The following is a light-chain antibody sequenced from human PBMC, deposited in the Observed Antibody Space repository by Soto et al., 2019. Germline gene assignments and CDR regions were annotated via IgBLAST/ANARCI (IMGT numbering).Light chain of an antibody. J-gene: IGLJ1*01. CDR1: SSDVGGYNY. Sequence: QSVLTQPASVSGSPGQSITISCTGTSSDVGGYNYVSWYRQNPAKAPKLMIYDVSYRPSGVSNRFSGSKSGNTASLTISGLQAEDEADYFCSSYTSSSPYVCGTGTKLTVL. CDR3: SSYTSSSPYV. V-gene: IGLV2-14*01. CDR2: DVS.